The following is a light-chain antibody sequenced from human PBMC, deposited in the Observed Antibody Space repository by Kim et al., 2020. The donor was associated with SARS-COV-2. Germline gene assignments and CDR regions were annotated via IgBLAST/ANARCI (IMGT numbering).Light chain of an antibody. CDR3: HKYKSNTCT. V-gene: IGKV1-5*01. CDR1: QSISIW. CDR2: DAS. J-gene: IGKJ1*01. Sequence: GDRVTITCRASQSISIWLVWYKQRPEKDPNLLIYDASNLDSGVPSKFSGRGSGTESTLTISSLQPVDFATYNCHKYKSNTCTVGQGTKVDIK.